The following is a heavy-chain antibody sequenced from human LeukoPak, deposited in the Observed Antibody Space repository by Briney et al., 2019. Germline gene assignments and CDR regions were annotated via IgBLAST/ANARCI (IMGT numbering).Heavy chain of an antibody. V-gene: IGHV4-34*01. CDR2: INHSGST. CDR3: ASVIVGATTASPYYFDY. CDR1: GRSFSGYY. Sequence: PSETLSLTCAVYGRSFSGYYWSWIRQTPGKGLEWIGEINHSGSTNYNPSLKSRVTISVDTSKNQFSLKLSSVTAADTAVYYCASVIVGATTASPYYFDYWGQGTLVTVSS. J-gene: IGHJ4*02. D-gene: IGHD1-26*01.